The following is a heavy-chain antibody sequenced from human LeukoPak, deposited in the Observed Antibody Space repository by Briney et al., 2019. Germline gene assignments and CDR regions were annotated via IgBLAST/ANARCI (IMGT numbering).Heavy chain of an antibody. Sequence: PSETLSLTCAVYGGSFSGYYWSWIRQPPGKGLEWIGEINHSGSTYYNPSLKSRVTISVDTSKNQFSLKLSSVTAADTAVYYCARANFPGTSFDYWGQGTLVTVSS. J-gene: IGHJ4*02. V-gene: IGHV4-34*01. CDR3: ARANFPGTSFDY. CDR2: INHSGST. CDR1: GGSFSGYY. D-gene: IGHD6-13*01.